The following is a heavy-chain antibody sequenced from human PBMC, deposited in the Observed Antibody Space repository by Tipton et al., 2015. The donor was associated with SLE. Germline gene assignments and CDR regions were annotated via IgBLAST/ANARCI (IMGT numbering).Heavy chain of an antibody. J-gene: IGHJ4*02. D-gene: IGHD2-2*01. CDR3: ARIAIAPAMGEYYFDS. CDR1: GGSISGYY. CDR2: IHYSGTT. Sequence: LRLSCAVSGGSISGYYWSWIRQPPGKELEWIGYIHYSGTTDYNPSLRSRVTMSIDTSRNQFSLNLNSVTAADTAVYYCARIAIAPAMGEYYFDSWGQGTLVTVSS. V-gene: IGHV4-59*08.